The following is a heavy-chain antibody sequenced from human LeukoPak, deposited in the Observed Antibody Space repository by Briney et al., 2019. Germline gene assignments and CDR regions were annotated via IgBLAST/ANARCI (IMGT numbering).Heavy chain of an antibody. D-gene: IGHD4-17*01. CDR1: GYTFTGYY. V-gene: IGHV1-2*02. Sequence: ASVKVSSKASGYTFTGYYMHCVRPAPGQGLEWMGWINPNSGGTNYAQKFQGRVTMTRDTSISTAYMELSRLRSDDTAVYYCARDSQAGTTVTKNAFDIWGKAQWSPSLQ. CDR3: ARDSQAGTTVTKNAFDI. CDR2: INPNSGGT. J-gene: IGHJ3*02.